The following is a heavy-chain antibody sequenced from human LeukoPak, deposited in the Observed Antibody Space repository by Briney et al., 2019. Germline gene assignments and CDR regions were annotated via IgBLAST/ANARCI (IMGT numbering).Heavy chain of an antibody. Sequence: PGGSLRLSCAASGFTFSDDYISWIRQAPGKGLEWVSYISISCSSIYYADSVKGRFTISRDNAKNSMYLQMNSLRAEDTAVYYCARFVGSSRFDYWGQGTLVTVSS. J-gene: IGHJ4*02. V-gene: IGHV3-11*01. CDR2: ISISCSSI. CDR1: GFTFSDDY. D-gene: IGHD1-26*01. CDR3: ARFVGSSRFDY.